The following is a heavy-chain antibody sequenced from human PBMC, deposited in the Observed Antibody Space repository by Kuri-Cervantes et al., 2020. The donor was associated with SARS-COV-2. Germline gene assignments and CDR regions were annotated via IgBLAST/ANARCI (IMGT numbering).Heavy chain of an antibody. CDR3: ARDVGYGGSSELDITYFDS. CDR2: INPNSGGT. Sequence: ASVKVSCKASGYTFTGYYMHWVRQAPGQGLEWMGWINPNSGGTNYAQKFQGRVTMTRDTSISTAYMEMTSLTLEDTAVYFCARDVGYGGSSELDITYFDSWGQGTLVTVSS. D-gene: IGHD4-23*01. CDR1: GYTFTGYY. J-gene: IGHJ4*02. V-gene: IGHV1-2*02.